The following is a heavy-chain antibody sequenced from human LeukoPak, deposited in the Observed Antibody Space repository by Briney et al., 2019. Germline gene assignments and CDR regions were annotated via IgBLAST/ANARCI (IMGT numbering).Heavy chain of an antibody. D-gene: IGHD6-19*01. V-gene: IGHV4-39*01. J-gene: IGHJ4*02. CDR2: IYYSGST. CDR1: GGSISSSSYY. Sequence: SETLSLTCTVPGGSISSSSYYWGWIRQPLGKGLEWIGSIYYSGSTYYNPSLKSRVTISVDTSKNQFSLKLSSVTAADTAVYYCARRRGWSVDYWGQGTLVTVSS. CDR3: ARRRGWSVDY.